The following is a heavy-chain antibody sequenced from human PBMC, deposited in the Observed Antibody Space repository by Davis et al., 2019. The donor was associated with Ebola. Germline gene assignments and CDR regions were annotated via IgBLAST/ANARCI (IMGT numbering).Heavy chain of an antibody. CDR1: GYIFRRYA. V-gene: IGHV1-3*01. CDR2: ISPATGNT. Sequence: ASVKVSCKASGYIFRRYAMHWVRQAPGHRLEWMGWISPATGNTKYAQNLQGRVTITWDTSATTAHMELRGLRSGDTALYYCTTPGGQDSGYDVFEIWGQGTMVTVSS. D-gene: IGHD5-12*01. J-gene: IGHJ3*02. CDR3: TTPGGQDSGYDVFEI.